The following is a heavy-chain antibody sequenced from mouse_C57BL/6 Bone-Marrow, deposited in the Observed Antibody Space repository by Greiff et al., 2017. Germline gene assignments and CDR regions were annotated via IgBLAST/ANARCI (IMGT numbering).Heavy chain of an antibody. Sequence: QVQLQQPGAELVKPGASVKVSCKASGYTFTSYWMLWVKQRPGQGLEWIGRLHPSDSDTNYNQKFKGKATLTVAKSSSTAYRQLSSLTSDDSAVYYCAIDYYGSSYGYFDVWGTGTTVTVSS. D-gene: IGHD1-1*01. V-gene: IGHV1-74*01. J-gene: IGHJ1*03. CDR3: AIDYYGSSYGYFDV. CDR1: GYTFTSYW. CDR2: LHPSDSDT.